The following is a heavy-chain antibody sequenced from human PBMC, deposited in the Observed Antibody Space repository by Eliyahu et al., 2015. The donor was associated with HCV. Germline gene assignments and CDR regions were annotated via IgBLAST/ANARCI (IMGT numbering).Heavy chain of an antibody. Sequence: QVQLQESGPGLVKPSETLSLTXTVSGGSITTXYWRWXRQPPGKGLEWIGYIHYRGXPTYXPSXKSRXTISVDTSKNQFSLNLTSVTAADTAVYYCASGGGGIAVAGTGGWFDPWGQGTLVTVSS. CDR2: IHYRGXP. J-gene: IGHJ5*02. CDR3: ASGGGGIAVAGTGGWFDP. D-gene: IGHD6-19*01. V-gene: IGHV4-59*01. CDR1: GGSITTXY.